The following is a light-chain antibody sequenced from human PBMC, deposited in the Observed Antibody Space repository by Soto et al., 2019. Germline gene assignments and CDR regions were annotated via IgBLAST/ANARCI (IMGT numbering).Light chain of an antibody. CDR2: DAS. Sequence: DIQMTQSPSSLSASVGGRVTITRQASQDISNYLNWYQQKPGKAPKLLIYDASNLETGVPSRFSGSGSGTDFTFTISSLQPEDIATYYCQQYDNLPITFGQGTRLEIK. CDR3: QQYDNLPIT. V-gene: IGKV1-33*01. J-gene: IGKJ5*01. CDR1: QDISNY.